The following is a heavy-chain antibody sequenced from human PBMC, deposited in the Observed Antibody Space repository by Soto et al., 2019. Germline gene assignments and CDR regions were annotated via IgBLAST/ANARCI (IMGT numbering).Heavy chain of an antibody. D-gene: IGHD1-26*01. Sequence: SETLSLTCTVSGGSISSYYWSWIRQPPGKGLEWIGDIYYSGSTNYNPSLKSRVTISVDTSKNQFSLKLSSVTAADTAVYYSGRDATAFDPWGQGTRVTVSS. CDR3: GRDATAFDP. J-gene: IGHJ5*02. CDR1: GGSISSYY. V-gene: IGHV4-59*01. CDR2: IYYSGST.